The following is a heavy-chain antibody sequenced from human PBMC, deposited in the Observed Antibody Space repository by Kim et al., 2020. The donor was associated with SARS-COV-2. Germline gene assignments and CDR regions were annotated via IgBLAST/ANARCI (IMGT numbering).Heavy chain of an antibody. CDR3: VKDILPGGADV. CDR1: GFTFHNHA. D-gene: IGHD4-17*01. J-gene: IGHJ6*02. Sequence: GGSLRLSCVASGFTFHNHAMNWVRQAPGQGLEWVSGIFWNGGGTGYADSVRGRFTISRDTAENSVYLQMNSLRTEDTAIYYCVKDILPGGADVWGQGTTVTVSS. V-gene: IGHV3-9*01. CDR2: IFWNGGGT.